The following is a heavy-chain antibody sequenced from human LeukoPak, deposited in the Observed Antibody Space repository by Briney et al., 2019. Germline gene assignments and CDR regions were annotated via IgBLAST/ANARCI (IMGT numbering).Heavy chain of an antibody. D-gene: IGHD6-13*01. CDR1: GFTFSSYG. CDR2: IWYDGSNK. J-gene: IGHJ4*02. CDR3: AKDLGSSRSNF. Sequence: GRSLRLSCAASGFTFSSYGMHWVRQAPGKGLEWVAVIWYDGSNKYYADSVKGRFTISRDNSKNTLYLQMNSLRAEDTAVYYCAKDLGSSRSNFWGQGTLVTVSS. V-gene: IGHV3-33*06.